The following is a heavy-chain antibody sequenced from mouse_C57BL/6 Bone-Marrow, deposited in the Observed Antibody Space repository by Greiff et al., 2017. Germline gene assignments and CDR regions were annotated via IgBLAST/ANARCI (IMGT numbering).Heavy chain of an antibody. D-gene: IGHD1-1*02. V-gene: IGHV1-74*01. Sequence: QVQLQQPGAELVKPGASVKVSCKASGYTFTSYWMHWVKQRPGQGLEGIGRIHPSDGDTNDNQKFKGKAKLTVAKSSSTAYMQLSSLTSEESAVDYCATKIPYGVNAMDYGGQGTSVTVSA. CDR1: GYTFTSYW. CDR3: ATKIPYGVNAMDY. CDR2: IHPSDGDT. J-gene: IGHJ4*01.